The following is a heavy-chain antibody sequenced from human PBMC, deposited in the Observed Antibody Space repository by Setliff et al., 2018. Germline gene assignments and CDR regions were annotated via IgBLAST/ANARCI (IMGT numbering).Heavy chain of an antibody. D-gene: IGHD3-10*01. J-gene: IGHJ6*02. Sequence: GGSLRLSCAVSGFTLSGYEMNWVRQAPGKGLEWVANIKQDGSEKYYVDSVKGRFTISRDNAKNSLYLQMNSLRAEDTAVYYCARMDGWGTYYSYYYNGMDVWGQGTTVTVSS. V-gene: IGHV3-7*01. CDR1: GFTLSGYE. CDR2: IKQDGSEK. CDR3: ARMDGWGTYYSYYYNGMDV.